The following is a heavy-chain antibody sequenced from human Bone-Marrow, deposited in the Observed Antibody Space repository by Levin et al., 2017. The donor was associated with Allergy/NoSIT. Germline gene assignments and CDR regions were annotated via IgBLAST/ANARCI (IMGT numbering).Heavy chain of an antibody. CDR2: INPNSGDT. Sequence: GESLKISCKASGYTFTGYYMHWVRQAPGQGLEWMGWINPNSGDTKYAQKFQDRVTMTRDTSITTAHMELKRLISDDSAVYYWARKNERYFDPWGQGTLVTVSS. J-gene: IGHJ4*02. D-gene: IGHD1-1*01. CDR3: ARKNERYFDP. V-gene: IGHV1-2*02. CDR1: GYTFTGYY.